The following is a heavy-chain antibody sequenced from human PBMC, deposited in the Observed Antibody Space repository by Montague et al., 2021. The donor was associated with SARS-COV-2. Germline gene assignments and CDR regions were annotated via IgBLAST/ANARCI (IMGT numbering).Heavy chain of an antibody. CDR2: VYHTGST. CDR1: GVSISSGSYY. V-gene: IGHV4-61*01. J-gene: IGHJ4*02. Sequence: SETLSLTCSVSGVSISSGSYYWSWVRQPPGKGLEWIGYVYHTGSTNYNPSLKSRVTLSIDTSKNQFSLNLTSVTAADTAVYYCVREKYYFDDSGSKWGQGTLVNV. CDR3: VREKYYFDDSGSK. D-gene: IGHD3-22*01.